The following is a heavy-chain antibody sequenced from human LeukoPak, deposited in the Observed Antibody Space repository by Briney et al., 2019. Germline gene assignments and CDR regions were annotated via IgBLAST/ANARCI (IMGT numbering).Heavy chain of an antibody. CDR2: ISSSSYI. V-gene: IGHV3-69-1*02. CDR3: ARCVMGDSGYDLDS. J-gene: IGHJ4*02. CDR1: ELTFGDYC. Sequence: PGGSLRLSCAASELTFGDYCVTWVRQAPGKGLERVSSISSSSYIYYADSVKGRFTISRDNARNSLNLQMNSLRAEDTAVYYCARCVMGDSGYDLDSWGQGTLVTVSS. D-gene: IGHD5-12*01.